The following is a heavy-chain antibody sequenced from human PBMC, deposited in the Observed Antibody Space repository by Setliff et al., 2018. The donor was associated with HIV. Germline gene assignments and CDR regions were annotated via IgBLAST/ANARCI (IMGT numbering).Heavy chain of an antibody. D-gene: IGHD6-13*01. V-gene: IGHV1-3*01. CDR1: GYTFTSYA. CDR3: ARDSRYFGYSSSFGDY. CDR2: INAGNGNT. J-gene: IGHJ4*02. Sequence: ASVKVSCKAPGYTFTSYAMHWARQAPGQRLEWMGWINAGNGNTKYSQKFQGRVTITRDTSASTAYMELSSLRSEDTAVYYCARDSRYFGYSSSFGDYWGQGTLVTVSS.